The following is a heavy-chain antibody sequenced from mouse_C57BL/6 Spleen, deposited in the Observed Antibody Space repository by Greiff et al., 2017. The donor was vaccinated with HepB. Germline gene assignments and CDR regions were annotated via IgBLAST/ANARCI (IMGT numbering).Heavy chain of an antibody. CDR3: ARHDYYN. CDR1: GFTFSSYG. D-gene: IGHD1-1*01. J-gene: IGHJ2*01. V-gene: IGHV5-6*01. Sequence: EVNVVESGGDLVKPGGSLKLSCAASGFTFSSYGMSWVRQTPDKRLEWVATISSGGSYTYYPDSVKGRFTISRDNAKNTLYLQMSSLKSEDTAMYYCARHDYYNWGQGTTLTVSS. CDR2: ISSGGSYT.